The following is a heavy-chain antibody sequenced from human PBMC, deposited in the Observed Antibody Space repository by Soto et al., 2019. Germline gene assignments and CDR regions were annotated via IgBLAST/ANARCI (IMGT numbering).Heavy chain of an antibody. J-gene: IGHJ5*02. CDR3: ARRDYDFWSGYYQGNWFDP. CDR1: GGSISSSSYY. D-gene: IGHD3-3*01. Sequence: SETLSLTCTVSGGSISSSSYYWGCIRQPPGKGLEWIGSIYYSGSTYYNPSLKSRVTISVDTSKNQFSLKLSSVTAADTAVYYCARRDYDFWSGYYQGNWFDPWGQGTLVTVS. CDR2: IYYSGST. V-gene: IGHV4-39*01.